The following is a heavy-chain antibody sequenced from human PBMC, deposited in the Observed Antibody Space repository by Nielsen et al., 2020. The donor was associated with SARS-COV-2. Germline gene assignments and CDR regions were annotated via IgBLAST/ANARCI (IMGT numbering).Heavy chain of an antibody. J-gene: IGHJ4*02. CDR2: IYYSGST. CDR1: GGSISSGGYY. D-gene: IGHD6-13*01. CDR3: ARVRYSSSWYYFDY. V-gene: IGHV4-31*03. Sequence: LRLSCTVSGGSISSGGYYWSWIRQHPGKGLEWIGYIYYSGSTYYNPSLKSRVTISVDTSKNQFSLKLSSVTAADTAVYYCARVRYSSSWYYFDYWGQGTLVTVSS.